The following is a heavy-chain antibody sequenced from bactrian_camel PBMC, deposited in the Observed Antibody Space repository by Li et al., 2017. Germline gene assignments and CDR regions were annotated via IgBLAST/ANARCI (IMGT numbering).Heavy chain of an antibody. D-gene: IGHD6*01. CDR3: AALNSTYGGRFGWCKDF. CDR1: AYILENCG. CDR2: VRKDGTP. J-gene: IGHJ4*01. Sequence: HVQLVESGGGPVQAGGSLKLSCAGSAYILENCGMVWYRQTKGKEEKLVSVRKDGTPVYEDTVKGRFTLSHDRSKNTMYLQMDNLKTEDTGVYYCAALNSTYGGRFGWCKDFRGQGTQVTVS. V-gene: IGHV3S60*01.